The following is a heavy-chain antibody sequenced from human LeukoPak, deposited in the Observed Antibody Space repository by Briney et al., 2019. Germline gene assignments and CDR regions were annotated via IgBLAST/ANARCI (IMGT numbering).Heavy chain of an antibody. D-gene: IGHD1-20*01. CDR1: GYSFTSYW. CDR3: ARPQRPYNWNDGVAFDI. Sequence: GESLKISCKGSGYSFTSYWIGWVRQMPGKGLEWMGIIYPGDSDTRYSPSFQGQVTISADKSISTAYLQWSSLKASDTAMYYCARPQRPYNWNDGVAFDIWGQGTMVTVSS. J-gene: IGHJ3*02. CDR2: IYPGDSDT. V-gene: IGHV5-51*01.